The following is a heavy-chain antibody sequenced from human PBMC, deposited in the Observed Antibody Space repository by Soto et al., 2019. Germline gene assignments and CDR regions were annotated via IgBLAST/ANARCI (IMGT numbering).Heavy chain of an antibody. Sequence: QVQLQESGPGLVKPSQTLSLTCSVSGVSLTSGTYYWSWIRQQPGKGLEWIGYIFYGGSTDYNPSLKSRVNISVDTSKNQFALKLSSVTAADTAVYYCASKEDFFDYWGQGTLVTVSS. J-gene: IGHJ4*02. V-gene: IGHV4-31*03. CDR3: ASKEDFFDY. CDR2: IFYGGST. CDR1: GVSLTSGTYY.